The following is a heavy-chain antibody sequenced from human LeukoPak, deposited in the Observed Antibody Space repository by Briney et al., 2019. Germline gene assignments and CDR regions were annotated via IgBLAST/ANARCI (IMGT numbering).Heavy chain of an antibody. CDR1: GYTFTGYY. D-gene: IGHD6-6*01. V-gene: IGHV1-2*02. Sequence: ASVKVSCKASGYTFTGYYMHWVRQAPGQGLEWMGWINPNSGGTNYAQKFQGRVTMTRDTSISTAYMELSRLRSDDTAVYYCASSADLGYSSSSTYFDYWGQGTLVTVSS. CDR2: INPNSGGT. J-gene: IGHJ4*02. CDR3: ASSADLGYSSSSTYFDY.